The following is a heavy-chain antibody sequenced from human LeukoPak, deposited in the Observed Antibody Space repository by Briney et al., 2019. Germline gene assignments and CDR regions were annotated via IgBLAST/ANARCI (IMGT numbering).Heavy chain of an antibody. CDR3: ARWSSCSSTSCSYQTYYYYYMDV. CDR2: IYYSGST. J-gene: IGHJ6*03. Sequence: PSETPSLTCTVSGGSISSGDYYWSWIRQPPGKGLEWIGYIYYSGSTYYNPSLKSRVTISVDTSKNQFSLKLSSVTAADTAVYYCARWSSCSSTSCSYQTYYYYYMDVWGKGTTVTVSS. D-gene: IGHD2-2*01. CDR1: GGSISSGDYY. V-gene: IGHV4-30-4*01.